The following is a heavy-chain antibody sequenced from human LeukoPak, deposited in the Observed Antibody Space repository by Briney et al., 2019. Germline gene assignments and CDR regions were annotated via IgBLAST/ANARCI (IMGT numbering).Heavy chain of an antibody. Sequence: SVKVSCKASGGIFSSYAISWVRQAPGQGLEWMGRIIPILGIANYAQKFQGRVTITADKSTSTAYMELSSLRSEDTAVYYCARGAAASGFTSFDIWGQGTMVTLST. CDR3: ARGAAASGFTSFDI. CDR2: IIPILGIA. V-gene: IGHV1-69*04. CDR1: GGIFSSYA. D-gene: IGHD6-13*01. J-gene: IGHJ3*02.